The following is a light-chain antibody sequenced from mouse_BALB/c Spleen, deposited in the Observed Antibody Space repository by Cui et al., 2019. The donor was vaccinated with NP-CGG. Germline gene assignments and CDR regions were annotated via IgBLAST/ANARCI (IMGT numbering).Light chain of an antibody. V-gene: IGLV1*01. Sequence: QGVVTQEYPHTTSPGETVTLTCRSSTGAVTTSNYANWVQEKPDHLFTGLIGGTNNRAPGVPARFSGSLIGDKAALTITGAQTEDEAIYFCALWYSNHWVFGGGTKLTVL. CDR1: TGAVTTSNY. CDR3: ALWYSNHWV. J-gene: IGLJ1*01. CDR2: GTN.